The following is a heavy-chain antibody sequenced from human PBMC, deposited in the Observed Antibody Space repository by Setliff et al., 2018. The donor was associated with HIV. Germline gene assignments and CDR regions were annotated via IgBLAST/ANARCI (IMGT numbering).Heavy chain of an antibody. CDR1: DGSVSNQY. Sequence: SETLSLTCIVSDGSVSNQYWSWIRQTAGKGLEWIGRIYATGSTNYNPSLKSRVTMSVDTSKNQFFLTLNSLTAADTAIYYCARGTSAASYWHFDLWGRGIMVTV. V-gene: IGHV4-4*07. CDR2: IYATGST. CDR3: ARGTSAASYWHFDL. D-gene: IGHD3-16*01. J-gene: IGHJ2*01.